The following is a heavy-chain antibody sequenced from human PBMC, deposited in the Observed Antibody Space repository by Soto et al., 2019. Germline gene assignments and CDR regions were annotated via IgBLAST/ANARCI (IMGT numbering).Heavy chain of an antibody. CDR3: ASDLRQWPHYYGMDV. J-gene: IGHJ6*02. V-gene: IGHV4-39*01. D-gene: IGHD6-19*01. CDR1: GGSISSSSYY. Sequence: SETLSLTCTVSGGSISSSSYYWSWIRQPPGKGLEWIGSIYYSGSTYYNPSLKSRVTISVDTSKNQFSLKLSSVTAADTAVYYCASDLRQWPHYYGMDVWGQGTTVTVSS. CDR2: IYYSGST.